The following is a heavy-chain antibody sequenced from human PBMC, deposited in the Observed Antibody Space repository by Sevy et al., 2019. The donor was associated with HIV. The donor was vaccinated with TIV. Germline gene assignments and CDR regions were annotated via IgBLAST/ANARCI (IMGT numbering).Heavy chain of an antibody. CDR1: GGIFRTNA. Sequence: ASVKVSCKASGGIFRTNAFSWVRQAPGQGLEWMGGIIPVLGTVNYARKFQGRVTITADESTKTVYMELSSLRSEDTAVYYCARGGGNGWYYFGYWGQETLVTVSS. V-gene: IGHV1-69*13. D-gene: IGHD6-19*01. J-gene: IGHJ4*02. CDR3: ARGGGNGWYYFGY. CDR2: IIPVLGTV.